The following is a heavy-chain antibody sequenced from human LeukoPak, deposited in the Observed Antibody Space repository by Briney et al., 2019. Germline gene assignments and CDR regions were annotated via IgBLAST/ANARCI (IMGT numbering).Heavy chain of an antibody. CDR1: GYTFTSYY. CDR3: ARERNLRFLEWSLDY. V-gene: IGHV1-46*03. D-gene: IGHD3-3*01. Sequence: GASVKVSCKASGYTFTSYYMHWVQQAPGQGLEWMGIINPSGGSTSYAQKFQRRVTMTRDTSTSTVYMELSSLRSEDTAVYDCARERNLRFLEWSLDYWGQGTLVTVSS. CDR2: INPSGGST. J-gene: IGHJ4*02.